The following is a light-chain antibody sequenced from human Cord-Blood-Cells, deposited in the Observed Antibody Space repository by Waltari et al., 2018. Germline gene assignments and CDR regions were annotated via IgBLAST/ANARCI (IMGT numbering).Light chain of an antibody. CDR2: EGG. CDR1: SNDVGSYNL. J-gene: IGLJ3*02. V-gene: IGLV2-23*01. CDR3: CSYAGSSTWV. Sequence: QSALTQPASVSGSPGQSITISCTRTSNDVGSYNLVSWYQQHPGKAPKLMLYEGGKRPSGVSNRFSGSKSGNTASLTISGLQAEDEADYYCCSYAGSSTWVFGGGTKLTVL.